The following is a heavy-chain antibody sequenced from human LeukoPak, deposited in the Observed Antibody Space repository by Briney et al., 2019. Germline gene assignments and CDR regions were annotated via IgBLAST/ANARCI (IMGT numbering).Heavy chain of an antibody. V-gene: IGHV4-4*07. Sequence: SETLSLTCTVSGGSISTYYWSWIRQPAGKGLEWIGRIYRSGSTNYNPSLKSRVTMSVDTSKNQFSLKLNSVTAADTAVYYCAKKSSLRGYYYDSSGYPDYWGQGTLVAVSS. CDR1: GGSISTYY. D-gene: IGHD3-22*01. CDR2: IYRSGST. J-gene: IGHJ4*02. CDR3: AKKSSLRGYYYDSSGYPDY.